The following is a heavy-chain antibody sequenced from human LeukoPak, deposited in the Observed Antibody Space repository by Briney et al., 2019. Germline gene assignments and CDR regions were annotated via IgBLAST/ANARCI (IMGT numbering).Heavy chain of an antibody. D-gene: IGHD2-2*01. CDR1: GGSISSSSYY. CDR2: IYYSGST. Sequence: SETLSLTCTVSGGSISSSSYYWGWIRQPPGKGLEWIGSIYYSGSTYYNPSLKSLVTISVDTSKNQFSLKLSSVTAADTAVYYCARERCSSTSCYYYYHYYMDVWGKGTTVTVSS. V-gene: IGHV4-39*07. CDR3: ARERCSSTSCYYYYHYYMDV. J-gene: IGHJ6*03.